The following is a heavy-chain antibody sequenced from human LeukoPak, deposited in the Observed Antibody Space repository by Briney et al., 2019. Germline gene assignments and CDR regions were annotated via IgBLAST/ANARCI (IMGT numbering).Heavy chain of an antibody. CDR1: GFTFSSYA. D-gene: IGHD6-6*01. CDR3: AKDTSIAARVPGWYFDY. J-gene: IGHJ4*02. V-gene: IGHV3-30-3*01. CDR2: ISYDGSNK. Sequence: GGSLRLSCAASGFTFSSYAMHWVRQAPGKGLEWVAVISYDGSNKYYADSVKGRFTISRDNSKNTLYLQMNSLRAEDTAVYYCAKDTSIAARVPGWYFDYWGQGTLVTVSS.